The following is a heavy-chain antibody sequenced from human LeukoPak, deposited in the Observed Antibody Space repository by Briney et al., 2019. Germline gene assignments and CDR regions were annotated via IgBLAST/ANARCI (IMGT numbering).Heavy chain of an antibody. CDR1: GFTFSDYY. Sequence: GGSLSLSCAASGFTFSDYYMSWIRQAPGKGLEWVSYISSSGSTIYYADSVKGRFTISRDNAKNSLYLQMNRLRAEDTAVYYCARYWQQLVPGAFDIWGQGTMVTVSS. D-gene: IGHD6-13*01. J-gene: IGHJ3*02. V-gene: IGHV3-11*04. CDR3: ARYWQQLVPGAFDI. CDR2: ISSSGSTI.